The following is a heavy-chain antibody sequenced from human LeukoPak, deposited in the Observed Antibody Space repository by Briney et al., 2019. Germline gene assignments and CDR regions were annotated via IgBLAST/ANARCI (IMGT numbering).Heavy chain of an antibody. CDR3: AREGLLFWFDP. CDR2: ISTDNGNT. Sequence: ASVKVSCKASGYTFTRYVISWVRQAPGQGLEWLGWISTDNGNTKYSKKLQGGVTMTTDTSTSTAYMELRSLRSDDTAVYYCAREGLLFWFDPWGQGTLVTVSS. J-gene: IGHJ5*02. V-gene: IGHV1-18*01. CDR1: GYTFTRYV. D-gene: IGHD2-15*01.